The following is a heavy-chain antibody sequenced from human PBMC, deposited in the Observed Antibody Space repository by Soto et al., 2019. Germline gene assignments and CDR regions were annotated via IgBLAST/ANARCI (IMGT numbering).Heavy chain of an antibody. D-gene: IGHD5-18*01. Sequence: LRLSCAASGFTFSSYAMHWVRQAPGKGLEWVAVISYDGSNKYYADSVKGRFTISRDNSKNTLYLQMNSLRAEDTAVYYCAVSGYSYGYYFDYWGQGTLVTVSS. J-gene: IGHJ4*02. V-gene: IGHV3-30-3*01. CDR1: GFTFSSYA. CDR2: ISYDGSNK. CDR3: AVSGYSYGYYFDY.